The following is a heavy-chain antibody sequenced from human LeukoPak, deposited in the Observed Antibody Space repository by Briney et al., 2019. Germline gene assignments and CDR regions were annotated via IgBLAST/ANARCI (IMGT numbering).Heavy chain of an antibody. V-gene: IGHV4-39*07. CDR2: IYYSGST. CDR1: GDSISSGIYY. D-gene: IGHD6-19*01. Sequence: SSETLSLTCIVSGDSISSGIYYWGWIRQPPGKGLEYIGSIYYSGSTYYNPSLKSRVSMSVDTSKNQFSLKLSSVTAADTAVYYCARLWLVEVLFRPGESWFDPWGQGTLVTVSS. J-gene: IGHJ5*02. CDR3: ARLWLVEVLFRPGESWFDP.